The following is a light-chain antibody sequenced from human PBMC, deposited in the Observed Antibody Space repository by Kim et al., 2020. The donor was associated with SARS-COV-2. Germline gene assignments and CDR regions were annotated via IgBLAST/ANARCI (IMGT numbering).Light chain of an antibody. CDR1: ALPKKY. CDR3: YSTDSSGNHRV. J-gene: IGLJ2*01. CDR2: EDS. Sequence: PGQTARITCSGDALPKKYAYWYQQKSGQAPVLFIYEDSKRPSGIPERCSGSSSGTMATLTISGAQVEDEADYYCYSTDSSGNHRVFGGGTQLTVL. V-gene: IGLV3-10*01.